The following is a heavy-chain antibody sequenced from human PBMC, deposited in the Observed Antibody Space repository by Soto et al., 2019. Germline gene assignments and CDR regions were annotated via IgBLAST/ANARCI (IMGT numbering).Heavy chain of an antibody. CDR2: ISWNSGSI. V-gene: IGHV3-9*01. Sequence: GGSLRLSCAASGFTFDDYAMHWVRQAPGKGLEWVSGISWNSGSIGYADSVKGRFTISRDNAKNSLYLQMNSLRAEDTALYYCAKDMVRGVMGWFDPWGQGTLVTVSS. CDR3: AKDMVRGVMGWFDP. J-gene: IGHJ5*02. D-gene: IGHD3-10*01. CDR1: GFTFDDYA.